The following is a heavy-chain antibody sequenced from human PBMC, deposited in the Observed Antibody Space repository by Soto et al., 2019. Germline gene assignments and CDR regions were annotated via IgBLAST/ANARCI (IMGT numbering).Heavy chain of an antibody. Sequence: GESLKISCAASGFTFSDYYMSWIRQAPGKGLEWVSYISSSGSTIYYADSVKGRFTISRDNAKNSLYLQMNSLRAEDTAVYYCARDQYYDFWSGYYYYYMDVWGKGTTVTVSS. V-gene: IGHV3-11*01. CDR3: ARDQYYDFWSGYYYYYMDV. D-gene: IGHD3-3*01. CDR2: ISSSGSTI. J-gene: IGHJ6*03. CDR1: GFTFSDYY.